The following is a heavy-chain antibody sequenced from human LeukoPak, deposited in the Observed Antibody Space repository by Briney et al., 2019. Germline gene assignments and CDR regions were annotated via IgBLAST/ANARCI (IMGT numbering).Heavy chain of an antibody. CDR1: GFTVSSNY. V-gene: IGHV3-66*02. D-gene: IGHD6-13*01. CDR3: AGTADGTRSFDP. CDR2: IYSGGST. Sequence: GGSLRLSCAASGFTVSSNYMSWVRQAPGKGLEWVSVIYSGGSTYYADSVKRRFTISRDNSKNTLYLQMKSLRAEDTAVYYCAGTADGTRSFDPWGQGTLVTVSS. J-gene: IGHJ5*02.